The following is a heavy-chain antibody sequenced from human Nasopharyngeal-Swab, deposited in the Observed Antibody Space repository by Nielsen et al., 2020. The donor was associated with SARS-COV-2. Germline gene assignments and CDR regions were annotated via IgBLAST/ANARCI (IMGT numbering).Heavy chain of an antibody. D-gene: IGHD1-1*01. CDR3: VRETERQGKYYFDY. J-gene: IGHJ4*02. Sequence: GGSLRLSCAASGFTVSSNYMSWVRQAPGKGLMWVSRIKTDGSSPICADSVKDRFTISRDNAKNTLYLQMNSLRVDDTAVYYCVRETERQGKYYFDYWGQGILATVSS. V-gene: IGHV3-74*01. CDR1: GFTVSSNY. CDR2: IKTDGSSP.